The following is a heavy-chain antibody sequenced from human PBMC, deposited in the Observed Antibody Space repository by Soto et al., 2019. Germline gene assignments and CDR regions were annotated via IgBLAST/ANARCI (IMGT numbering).Heavy chain of an antibody. D-gene: IGHD1-7*01. J-gene: IGHJ4*02. CDR1: GFTFDNYY. Sequence: QVQLAESGGGLVKPGGSLRLSCAASGFTFDNYYMSWIRQAPGKGLEWISYISSNDGTTYYADSLKGRFTISRDNAKNSLYLQMNSLRAEDTAVYYCAREINYSRYPRAIDFWGQGTLVTVSS. CDR2: ISSNDGTT. V-gene: IGHV3-11*01. CDR3: AREINYSRYPRAIDF.